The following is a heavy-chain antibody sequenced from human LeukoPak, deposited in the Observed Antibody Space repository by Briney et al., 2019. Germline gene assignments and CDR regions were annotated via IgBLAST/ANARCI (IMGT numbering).Heavy chain of an antibody. CDR3: ARVFPYTVTTLGY. J-gene: IGHJ4*02. CDR2: ISSSSSYI. CDR1: GFTFSSYG. V-gene: IGHV3-21*01. Sequence: GGSLRLSCAASGFTFSSYGMNWVRQAPGKGLEWVSSISSSSSYIYSADSVKGRFTISRDNAKNTLYLQMNSLRAEDTAVYYCARVFPYTVTTLGYWGQGTLVTVSS. D-gene: IGHD4-17*01.